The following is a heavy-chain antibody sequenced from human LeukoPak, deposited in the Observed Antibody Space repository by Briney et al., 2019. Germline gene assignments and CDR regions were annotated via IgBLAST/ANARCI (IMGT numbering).Heavy chain of an antibody. CDR2: IFYNGGA. J-gene: IGHJ3*02. Sequence: PSDTLSLTCTVSGYSITSSNCWGWIRQPPGKGLEWIGYIFYNGGAYYNTSLNSRVTMSIDASKNQFSLKLRSVTAVDTAMYYCVRNQAEASNHGAMDIWGQGTMVTVSS. CDR3: VRNQAEASNHGAMDI. D-gene: IGHD6-19*01. CDR1: GYSITSSNC. V-gene: IGHV4-28*01.